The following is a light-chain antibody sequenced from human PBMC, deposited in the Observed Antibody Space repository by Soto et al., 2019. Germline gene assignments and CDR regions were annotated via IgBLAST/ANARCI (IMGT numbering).Light chain of an antibody. V-gene: IGKV1-5*01. J-gene: IGKJ5*01. Sequence: DLQMTQTPSTLSASVGDRVNITCRASQTVSSWLAWYQHKPDMAPKLLIYHASTLASGVPPRFSGSGSGTDFTLTISSLHPDDFATYYCQQYIVYAITFGQGTRVDMK. CDR1: QTVSSW. CDR2: HAS. CDR3: QQYIVYAIT.